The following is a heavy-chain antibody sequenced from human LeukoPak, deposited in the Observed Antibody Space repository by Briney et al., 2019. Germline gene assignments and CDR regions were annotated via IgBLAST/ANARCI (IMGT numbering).Heavy chain of an antibody. CDR1: GFTFTIYC. CDR2: IWYDGSKK. D-gene: IGHD3-10*01. CDR3: VKNYGSGVSYYGMDV. V-gene: IGHV3-33*06. Sequence: PGWCLTLSSPASGFTFTIYCMHWVRQAPGKGLEWVAVIWYDGSKKYYIDSVKDRFTISRDNSKNTLYLEMNSLRAEDTAVYYCVKNYGSGVSYYGMDVWGQGTTATVSS. J-gene: IGHJ6*02.